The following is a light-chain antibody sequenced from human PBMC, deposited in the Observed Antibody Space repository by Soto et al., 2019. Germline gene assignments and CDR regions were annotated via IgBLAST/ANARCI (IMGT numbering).Light chain of an antibody. CDR2: GAS. CDR1: QSVSSN. CDR3: HQYNNWPPWT. V-gene: IGKV3-15*01. J-gene: IGKJ1*01. Sequence: EIVRTQSQATLSVSPGESATLSCMASQSVSSNLAWYQQKPGQAPRLLIYGASNRATGTPDRFSGSGSGTEFTLTIRSLKSEDYAVYYCHQYNNWPPWTFGQGTKVDIK.